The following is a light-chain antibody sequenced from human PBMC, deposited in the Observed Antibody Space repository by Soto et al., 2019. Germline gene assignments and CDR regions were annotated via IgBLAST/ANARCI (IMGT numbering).Light chain of an antibody. CDR3: QQRYNWPT. CDR1: QSVSSY. Sequence: EVVLTQSPATLSLSPGERATLSCRASQSVSSYLAWYQQKPGQAPRLLIYDASNRATGITARFSGSGSGTDFTLTISSLEPEDFAVYYCQQRYNWPTFGQGTRLEIK. J-gene: IGKJ5*01. CDR2: DAS. V-gene: IGKV3-11*01.